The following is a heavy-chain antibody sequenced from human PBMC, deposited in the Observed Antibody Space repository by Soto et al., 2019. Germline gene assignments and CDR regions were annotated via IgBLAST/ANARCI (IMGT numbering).Heavy chain of an antibody. CDR1: GYTFTSYG. V-gene: IGHV1-18*04. Sequence: ASVKVSCKASGYTFTSYGISWVRQAPGQGLEWMGWISAYNGNTNYAQKLQGRVTMTTDTSTSTAYMELRSLRSDDTAVYYCARGLEATSMIVVVITPLDGMDVWGQGTTVTVSS. D-gene: IGHD3-22*01. J-gene: IGHJ6*02. CDR3: ARGLEATSMIVVVITPLDGMDV. CDR2: ISAYNGNT.